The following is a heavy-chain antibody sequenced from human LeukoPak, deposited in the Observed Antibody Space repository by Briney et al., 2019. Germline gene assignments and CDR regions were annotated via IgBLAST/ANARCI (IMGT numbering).Heavy chain of an antibody. V-gene: IGHV1-18*01. CDR3: ARANYYYYGMDV. J-gene: IGHJ6*02. Sequence: ASVKVSCKASGYTFTSYGISWVRQAPGQGLEWMGWISAYNGNTNYAQKLQGRVTMTTDTSASTAYMELRSLRFDDTAVYYCARANYYYYGMDVWGQGTTVTVSS. CDR1: GYTFTSYG. CDR2: ISAYNGNT.